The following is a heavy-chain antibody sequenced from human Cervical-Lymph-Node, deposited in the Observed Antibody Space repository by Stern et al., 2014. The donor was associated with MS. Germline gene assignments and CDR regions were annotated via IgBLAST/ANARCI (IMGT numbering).Heavy chain of an antibody. CDR3: VREGQENWFDP. Sequence: EVQLLESGGGLVQPGGSLRLSCAASGFTFSSNWMSWVRQSPGKGLEWVANIKQDGSEKFYVDSVKGRFTISRDNAKNSLYLQMNSLRAEDTAVYYCVREGQENWFDPWGQGALVTVSS. CDR2: IKQDGSEK. CDR1: GFTFSSNW. V-gene: IGHV3-7*01. J-gene: IGHJ5*02.